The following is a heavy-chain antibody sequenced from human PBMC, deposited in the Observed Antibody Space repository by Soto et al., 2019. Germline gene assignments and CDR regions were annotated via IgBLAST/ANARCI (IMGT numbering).Heavy chain of an antibody. J-gene: IGHJ6*02. Sequence: ASVKVSCKASGYTFTSYAMHWVRQAPGQRLEWMGWINAGNGNTKYSQKFQGRVTITRDTSASTAYMELSSLRSEDTAVYYCERVGDPGSNSHYGRDVWGQGTRVTVSS. CDR1: GYTFTSYA. D-gene: IGHD3-16*01. V-gene: IGHV1-3*01. CDR3: ERVGDPGSNSHYGRDV. CDR2: INAGNGNT.